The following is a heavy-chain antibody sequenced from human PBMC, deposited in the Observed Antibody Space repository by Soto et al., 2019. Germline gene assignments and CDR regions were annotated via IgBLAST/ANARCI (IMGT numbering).Heavy chain of an antibody. CDR2: INTYNGMT. V-gene: IGHV1-18*01. CDR3: AKSPRGEMATY. D-gene: IGHD5-12*01. CDR1: GYTFINYH. Sequence: QVQLVQSGGEVKKPGASVTVSCKASGYTFINYHITWVRQAPGQGLEWMAWINTYNGMTDYAQRFQGRVTMTRDISTSTAYMELRNLGSDDTAVYFCAKSPRGEMATYWGQGTRVTVSS. J-gene: IGHJ4*02.